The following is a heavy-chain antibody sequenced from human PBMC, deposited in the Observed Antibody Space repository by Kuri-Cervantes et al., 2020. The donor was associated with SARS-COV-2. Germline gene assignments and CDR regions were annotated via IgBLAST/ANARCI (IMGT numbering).Heavy chain of an antibody. Sequence: SETLSLTCAVYGGSFSGYYWSWIRQPPGKGLEWIGEINHSGSTNYNPSLKSRVTISVDTSKNQFSLKLSSVTAADTAVYYCASISPLGYYYGMDVWGQGTMVTVSS. CDR1: GGSFSGYY. CDR3: ASISPLGYYYGMDV. D-gene: IGHD3-16*01. V-gene: IGHV4-34*01. J-gene: IGHJ6*02. CDR2: INHSGST.